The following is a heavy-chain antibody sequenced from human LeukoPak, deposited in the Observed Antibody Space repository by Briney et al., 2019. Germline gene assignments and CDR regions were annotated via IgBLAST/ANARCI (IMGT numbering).Heavy chain of an antibody. Sequence: PGGSLRLSCAASGFTFSSYWMSWVRQAPGKGLEWVANIKQDGSDKYYVDSVKGRFTISRDNAKNSLYLQMNSLRVEDTAVYYCARENYYYGSGSYYKDFDYWGQGTLVTVSS. CDR3: ARENYYYGSGSYYKDFDY. CDR2: IKQDGSDK. J-gene: IGHJ4*02. D-gene: IGHD3-10*01. V-gene: IGHV3-7*01. CDR1: GFTFSSYW.